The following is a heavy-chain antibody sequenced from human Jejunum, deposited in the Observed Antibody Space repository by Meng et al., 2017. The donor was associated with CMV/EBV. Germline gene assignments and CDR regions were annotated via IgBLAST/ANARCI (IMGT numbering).Heavy chain of an antibody. Sequence: QVHLLQSGPEVEKLGAVVRVPCKASGYTFASYGICWVRQAPGQGLEWMGWFVNYVDTYPAPKFQGRVTMTTDTHTNTAFMELRSLTSDDTAVYYCASGTPGRSYCDYWGQGTLVTVSS. D-gene: IGHD2-15*01. V-gene: IGHV1-18*01. CDR1: GYTFASYG. CDR3: ASGTPGRSYCDY. J-gene: IGHJ4*02. CDR2: FVNYVDT.